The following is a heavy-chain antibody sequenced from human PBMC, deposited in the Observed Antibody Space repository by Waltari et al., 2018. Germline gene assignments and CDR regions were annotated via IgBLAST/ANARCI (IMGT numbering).Heavy chain of an antibody. Sequence: QVQLQESGPGLVKPSETLSLTCPVSGGSLSRYSWIWIRLPAGKGLEWIGRIYTSGSTNYNPSLKSRVTMSVDTSKNQFSLKLSSVTAADTAVYYCARAVVPAAISGYWYFDLWGRGTLVTVSS. D-gene: IGHD2-2*02. V-gene: IGHV4-4*07. CDR1: GGSLSRYS. CDR3: ARAVVPAAISGYWYFDL. J-gene: IGHJ2*01. CDR2: IYTSGST.